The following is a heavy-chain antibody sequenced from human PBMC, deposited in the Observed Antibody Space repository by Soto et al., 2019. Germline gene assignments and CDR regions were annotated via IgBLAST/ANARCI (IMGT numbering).Heavy chain of an antibody. Sequence: ALRLSCASSVFAFSSYGMHWVRHSPGKGLEGVAVIWYDGSNKYYADSVKGRFTISRDNSKNTLYLQMNSLRAEDTAVYYCARDKGPITGKDKPLVYWGQGMLVNVSS. CDR2: IWYDGSNK. V-gene: IGHV3-33*01. CDR3: ARDKGPITGKDKPLVY. CDR1: VFAFSSYG. D-gene: IGHD1-20*01. J-gene: IGHJ4*02.